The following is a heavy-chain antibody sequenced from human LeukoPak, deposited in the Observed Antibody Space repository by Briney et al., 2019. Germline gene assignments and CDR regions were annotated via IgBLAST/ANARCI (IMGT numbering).Heavy chain of an antibody. CDR3: ARGVRYSSGYFDY. CDR2: IWYDGSNK. D-gene: IGHD6-19*01. Sequence: GGSLRLSCTASGXTFNNYGMHWVRQAPGKGLEWVAVIWYDGSNKYYADSVKGRFTISRDNSKNTLYLQMNSLRAEDTAVYYCARGVRYSSGYFDYWGQGTLVTVSS. J-gene: IGHJ4*02. CDR1: GXTFNNYG. V-gene: IGHV3-33*01.